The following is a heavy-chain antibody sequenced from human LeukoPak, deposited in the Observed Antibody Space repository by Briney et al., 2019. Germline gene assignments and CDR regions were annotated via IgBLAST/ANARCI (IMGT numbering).Heavy chain of an antibody. Sequence: GESLRLSCAASGFTFSSYGMHWVRQAPGKGLEWVAFIRYDGSNKYYADSVKGRFTISRDNSKNTLYLQMNSLRAEDTAVYYCAKDRYYYDSSGYSPCGYWGQGTLVTVSS. CDR1: GFTFSSYG. J-gene: IGHJ4*02. D-gene: IGHD3-22*01. CDR3: AKDRYYYDSSGYSPCGY. CDR2: IRYDGSNK. V-gene: IGHV3-30*02.